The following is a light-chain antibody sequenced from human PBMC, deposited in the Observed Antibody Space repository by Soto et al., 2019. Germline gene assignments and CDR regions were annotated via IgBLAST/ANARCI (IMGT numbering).Light chain of an antibody. CDR2: ATY. CDR3: QQSSDSPQT. V-gene: IGKV1-39*01. J-gene: IGKJ1*01. Sequence: QMTQSPSSLSASVGDRVTITCRASQSIATFLNWYQQKLGKAPKLLIYATYNLQRGVPSRFSGSGFGTDFTLTISSLQPEDFASYYCQQSSDSPQTFGQGTKVEI. CDR1: QSIATF.